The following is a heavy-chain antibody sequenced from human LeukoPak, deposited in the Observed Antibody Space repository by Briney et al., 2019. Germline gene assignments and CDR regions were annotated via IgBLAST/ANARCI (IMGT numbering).Heavy chain of an antibody. CDR2: IIPIFGTA. D-gene: IGHD3-3*01. CDR1: GGTFSSYA. V-gene: IGHV1-69*06. J-gene: IGHJ6*03. Sequence: SVKVSCKASGGTFSSYAISWVRQAPGQGLEWMGGIIPIFGTANYAQKFQGRVTITADKSTSTAYMELSSLRSEDTAVYYCARVRITISGVVIPRPYYYYYYMDVWGKGTTVTVSS. CDR3: ARVRITISGVVIPRPYYYYYYMDV.